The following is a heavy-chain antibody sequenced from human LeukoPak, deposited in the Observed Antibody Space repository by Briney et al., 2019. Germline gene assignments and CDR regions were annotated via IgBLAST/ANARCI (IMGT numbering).Heavy chain of an antibody. D-gene: IGHD3-10*01. J-gene: IGHJ5*02. CDR1: GYTLTELS. Sequence: ASVKVSCKVSGYTLTELSMHWVRQAPGKGLEWMGGFDPEDGETIYAQKFQGRVTMTEDTSTDTAYMELSSLRSEDTAVYYCATNYGSGNWFDPWGQEPWSPSPQ. CDR3: ATNYGSGNWFDP. CDR2: FDPEDGET. V-gene: IGHV1-24*01.